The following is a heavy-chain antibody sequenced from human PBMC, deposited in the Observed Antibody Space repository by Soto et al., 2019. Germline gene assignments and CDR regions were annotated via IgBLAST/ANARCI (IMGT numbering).Heavy chain of an antibody. V-gene: IGHV1-69*06. Sequence: QVQLVQSGAEVKKPGSSVKVSCKASGGTFSSYAISWVRQAPGQGLEWMGGIIHIFGTANYAQKFQGRVTISADKSTSTAYMGLSSLRSKDTAVYYCAKAVAGWVTNWFDPWGQGTLVTVSS. CDR2: IIHIFGTA. J-gene: IGHJ5*02. CDR1: GGTFSSYA. D-gene: IGHD6-19*01. CDR3: AKAVAGWVTNWFDP.